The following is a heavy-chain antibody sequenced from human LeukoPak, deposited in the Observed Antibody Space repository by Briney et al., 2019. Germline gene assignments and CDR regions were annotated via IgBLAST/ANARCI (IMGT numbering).Heavy chain of an antibody. CDR3: ARDRLRFFDSYAFDV. V-gene: IGHV3-30*04. Sequence: PGGSLRLSCAASGFTFSSYAMHWVRQAPGKGLEWVAVISYDGSNKYYADSVKGRFTISRDNSKNTLYLQMNSLRAEDTAVYYCARDRLRFFDSYAFDVWGQGTMVTVSS. D-gene: IGHD3-9*01. CDR2: ISYDGSNK. CDR1: GFTFSSYA. J-gene: IGHJ3*01.